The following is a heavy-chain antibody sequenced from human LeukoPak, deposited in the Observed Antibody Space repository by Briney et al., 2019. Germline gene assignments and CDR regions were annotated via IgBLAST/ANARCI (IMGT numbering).Heavy chain of an antibody. CDR2: IYYSGST. Sequence: ASETLSLTCTVSGGSVSSGSYYWSWIRQPPGKGLEWIGYIYYSGSTNYNPSLKSRVTISVDTSKNQFSLKLSSVTAADTAVYYCAGIAAAGLSRFDYWGQGTLVTVSS. D-gene: IGHD6-13*01. CDR1: GGSVSSGSYY. J-gene: IGHJ4*02. V-gene: IGHV4-61*01. CDR3: AGIAAAGLSRFDY.